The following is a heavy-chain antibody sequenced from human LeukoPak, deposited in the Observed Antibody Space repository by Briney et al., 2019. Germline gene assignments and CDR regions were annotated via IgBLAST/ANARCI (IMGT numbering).Heavy chain of an antibody. CDR1: GGTFSSYA. Sequence: ASVKVPCKASGGTFSSYAMHWVRQAPGQGLEWMGRINPNSGGTNYAQKFQGRVTMTRDTSISTAYMELSRLRSDDTAVYYCASREPSKYSSSWYGTDVWGQGTTVTVSS. CDR3: ASREPSKYSSSWYGTDV. D-gene: IGHD6-13*01. J-gene: IGHJ6*02. CDR2: INPNSGGT. V-gene: IGHV1-2*06.